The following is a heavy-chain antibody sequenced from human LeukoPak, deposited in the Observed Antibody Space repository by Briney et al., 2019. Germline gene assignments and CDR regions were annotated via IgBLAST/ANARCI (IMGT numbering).Heavy chain of an antibody. V-gene: IGHV3-23*01. CDR2: ISGSGGST. Sequence: GGSLRLSCAASGFTFSSYGMSWVRQAPGKGLEWVSAISGSGGSTYYADSVKGRFTISRDNSKNTLYLQMNSLRAEGTAVYYCARVRSGYDSEAEHFDYWGQGTLVTVSS. CDR1: GFTFSSYG. D-gene: IGHD5-12*01. CDR3: ARVRSGYDSEAEHFDY. J-gene: IGHJ4*02.